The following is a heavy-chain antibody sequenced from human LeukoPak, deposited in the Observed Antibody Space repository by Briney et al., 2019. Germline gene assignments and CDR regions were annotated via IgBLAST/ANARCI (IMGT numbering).Heavy chain of an antibody. CDR1: GASINIYY. V-gene: IGHV4-59*01. D-gene: IGHD3-22*01. CDR2: IYYSGST. J-gene: IGHJ5*02. Sequence: PSETLSLTCSVSGASINIYYWSWIRQPPGKGLEWIGYIYYSGSTKYNPSLKSRVTISVDTSKNQFSLKLSSVTAADTAVYYCARGSGEDRSGYYYSQGGWFDPWGQGTLVTVSS. CDR3: ARGSGEDRSGYYYSQGGWFDP.